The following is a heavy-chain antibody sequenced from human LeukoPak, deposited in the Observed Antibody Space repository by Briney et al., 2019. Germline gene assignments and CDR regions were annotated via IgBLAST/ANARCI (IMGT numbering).Heavy chain of an antibody. J-gene: IGHJ6*03. V-gene: IGHV1-2*02. D-gene: IGHD3-10*01. CDR3: ARVGRPRRYYYGSGSYAHYYMDV. CDR1: GYTFTGYY. CDR2: INPNSGGT. Sequence: GASVKVSCKASGYTFTGYYMHWVRQAPGQGLEWMGWINPNSGGTNYAQKFQGRVTMTRDTSISTAYMELSRLRSDDTAVYYCARVGRPRRYYYGSGSYAHYYMDVWGKGTRSPSP.